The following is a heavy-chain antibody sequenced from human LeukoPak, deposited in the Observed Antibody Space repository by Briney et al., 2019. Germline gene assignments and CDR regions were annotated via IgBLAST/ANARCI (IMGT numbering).Heavy chain of an antibody. D-gene: IGHD6-13*01. V-gene: IGHV3-48*03. CDR2: ISSSGSTI. CDR1: GFTFSSYE. J-gene: IGHJ1*01. CDR3: AIAAAGTNFQH. Sequence: GGSLRLSCAASGFTFSSYEMNWVRQAPGKGLEWVSYISSSGSTIYYADSVKGRFTISRDNAKNSLYLQMNSRRAEDTAVYYCAIAAAGTNFQHWGQGTLVTVSS.